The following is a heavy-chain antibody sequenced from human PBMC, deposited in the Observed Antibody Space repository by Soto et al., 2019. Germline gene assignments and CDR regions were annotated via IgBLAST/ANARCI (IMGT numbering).Heavy chain of an antibody. Sequence: PGGSLRLSCAASGFTFSSYAMHWVRQDPGKGLEWVAVISYDGSNKYYADSVKGRFTISRDNSKNTLYLQMNSLRAEDTAVYYCAREGQLVGTYYFDYWGQGTLVTVSS. V-gene: IGHV3-30-3*01. J-gene: IGHJ4*02. D-gene: IGHD6-6*01. CDR1: GFTFSSYA. CDR2: ISYDGSNK. CDR3: AREGQLVGTYYFDY.